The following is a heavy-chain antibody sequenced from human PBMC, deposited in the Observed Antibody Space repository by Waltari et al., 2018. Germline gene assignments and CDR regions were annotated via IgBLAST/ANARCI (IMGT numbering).Heavy chain of an antibody. V-gene: IGHV3-7*01. CDR3: ARGRGYIIDY. CDR1: GFSFSSYW. J-gene: IGHJ4*02. D-gene: IGHD3-22*01. CDR2: IKGDGSEK. Sequence: EVQVVESGGGLVKPGGSVRLSCATPGFSFSSYWMNWVRQAPGKGLEWVAIIKGDGSEKHYVDSVKGRFTISRDNARNSLFLQMNSLRAEDTAVYFCARGRGYIIDYWGQGSLVTVSS.